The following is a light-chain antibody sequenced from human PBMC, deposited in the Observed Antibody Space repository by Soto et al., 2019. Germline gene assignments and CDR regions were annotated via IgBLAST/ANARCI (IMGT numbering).Light chain of an antibody. Sequence: QSVLTQPPSASGSPGQSVAISCTGTSSDVGGYSYVSWYQQHPGKAPKLMIYEVSKRPSGVPDRFSGSKSGNTASLTVSGLQAEDEGDYSSISYADNMDVLFGGGTKLTVL. CDR2: EVS. V-gene: IGLV2-8*01. CDR1: SSDVGGYSY. CDR3: ISYADNMDVL. J-gene: IGLJ2*01.